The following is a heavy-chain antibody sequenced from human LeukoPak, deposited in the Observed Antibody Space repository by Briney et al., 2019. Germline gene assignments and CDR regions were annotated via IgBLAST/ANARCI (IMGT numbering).Heavy chain of an antibody. V-gene: IGHV3-7*01. CDR3: ARAGQLGRYYYMDV. J-gene: IGHJ6*03. D-gene: IGHD6-6*01. Sequence: GGSLRLSCAASGFTFSSYWMSWVRQAPGKGLEWVANIKQDGSEKYYVDSVKGRFTISRDNAKNSLYLQMNSLRAEDTAVYYCARAGQLGRYYYMDVRGKGTTVTVSS. CDR1: GFTFSSYW. CDR2: IKQDGSEK.